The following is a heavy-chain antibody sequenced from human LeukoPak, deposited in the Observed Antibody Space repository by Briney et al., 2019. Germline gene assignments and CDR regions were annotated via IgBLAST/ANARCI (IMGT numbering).Heavy chain of an antibody. D-gene: IGHD4-17*01. J-gene: IGHJ6*02. Sequence: GVLRLSCAASGFTFSSYSMNWVRQAPGKGLEWVSYISSSSSTIYYADSVKGRFTISRDNAKNSLYLQMNSLRAEDTAVYYCARDEVTTIYGMDVWGQGTTVTVSS. CDR1: GFTFSSYS. V-gene: IGHV3-48*04. CDR2: ISSSSSTI. CDR3: ARDEVTTIYGMDV.